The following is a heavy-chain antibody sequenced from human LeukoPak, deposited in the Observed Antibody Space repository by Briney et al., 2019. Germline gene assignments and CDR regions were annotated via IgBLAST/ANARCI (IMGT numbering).Heavy chain of an antibody. D-gene: IGHD3-22*01. V-gene: IGHV4-30-4*08. Sequence: SETLSLTCTVSGGSISSADYYWSWIRQPPGKGLEWIGYIYYSGNTYYNPSLKSRVTISVGRSKNQFSLKQSSVTAADTAVYYCARATITMAVGVPADAFDIWGQGTMVTVSS. CDR2: IYYSGNT. CDR3: ARATITMAVGVPADAFDI. J-gene: IGHJ3*02. CDR1: GGSISSADYY.